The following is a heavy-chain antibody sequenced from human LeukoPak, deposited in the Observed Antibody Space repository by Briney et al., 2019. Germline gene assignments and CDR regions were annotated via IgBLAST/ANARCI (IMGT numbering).Heavy chain of an antibody. J-gene: IGHJ4*02. V-gene: IGHV1-18*01. CDR2: ISDYNGNT. D-gene: IGHD3-22*01. CDR3: ARSDGWLSNTPFDY. CDR1: GYTFTSYG. Sequence: ASVKVSFKASGYTFTSYGISWVRQAPGQGLEWMGWISDYNGNTNYAQNFEGRVTMTTDTSTTTAFMELRSLRSDDTAVFYCARSDGWLSNTPFDYWGQGTLVTVSS.